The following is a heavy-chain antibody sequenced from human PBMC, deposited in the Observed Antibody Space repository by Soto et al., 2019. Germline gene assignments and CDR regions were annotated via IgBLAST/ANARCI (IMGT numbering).Heavy chain of an antibody. CDR2: ISGYNDNT. Sequence: QIQLVQSGPEVRKPGASVKVSCKASGYIFSNFGISWVRQAPGQGLEWMGWISGYNDNTNYAQKFQDRVRRTTDMSTSKAYMELTTLRSEDTAVYYCAKDASSWFYYYYGMDVWGQGTTVTVS. CDR3: AKDASSWFYYYYGMDV. V-gene: IGHV1-18*01. J-gene: IGHJ6*02. CDR1: GYIFSNFG. D-gene: IGHD2-2*01.